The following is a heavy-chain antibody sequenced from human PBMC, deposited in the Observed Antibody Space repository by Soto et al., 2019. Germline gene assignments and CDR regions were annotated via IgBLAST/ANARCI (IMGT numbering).Heavy chain of an antibody. V-gene: IGHV3-30*18. Sequence: GGSLRLSCAASGFTFSSYGMHWVRQAPGKGLEWVAVISYDGSNKYYADSVKGRFTISRDNSKNTLYLQMNSLRAEDTAVYYCAKDFGSGIAVAGVYYYYYGMDVWGQGTTVTVSS. CDR1: GFTFSSYG. J-gene: IGHJ6*02. CDR2: ISYDGSNK. CDR3: AKDFGSGIAVAGVYYYYYGMDV. D-gene: IGHD6-19*01.